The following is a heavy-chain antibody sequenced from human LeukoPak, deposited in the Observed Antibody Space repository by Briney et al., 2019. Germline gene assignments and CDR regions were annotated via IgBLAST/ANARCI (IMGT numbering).Heavy chain of an antibody. J-gene: IGHJ6*03. D-gene: IGHD3-9*01. CDR1: GYSFTSYW. CDR3: ARHPRGKYYDILTGYYSRDYYYYMDV. CDR2: IYPGDSDT. V-gene: IGHV5-51*01. Sequence: GESLKISCKGSGYSFTSYWIGWVRQMPGKGLEWMGIIYPGDSDTRYSPSFQGQVTISADKSISTAYLQWSSLKASDTAVYYCARHPRGKYYDILTGYYSRDYYYYMDVWGKGTTVTISS.